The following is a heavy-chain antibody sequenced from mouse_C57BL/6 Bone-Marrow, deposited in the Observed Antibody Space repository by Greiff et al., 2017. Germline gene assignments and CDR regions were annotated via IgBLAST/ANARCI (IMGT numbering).Heavy chain of an antibody. CDR3: AFYDGYSYFDY. Sequence: VQLQQPGAELVKPGASVKLSCKASGYTFTSYWMQWVKQRPGQGLEWIGEIDPSDSYTNYNQKFKGKATLTVDTSSSTAYMQLSSLTSEDSAVYYCAFYDGYSYFDYWGQGTTLTVSS. D-gene: IGHD2-3*01. CDR2: IDPSDSYT. J-gene: IGHJ2*01. CDR1: GYTFTSYW. V-gene: IGHV1-50*01.